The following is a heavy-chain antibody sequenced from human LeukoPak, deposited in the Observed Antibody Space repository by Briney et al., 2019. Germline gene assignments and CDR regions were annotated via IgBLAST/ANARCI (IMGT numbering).Heavy chain of an antibody. CDR1: GFTFSRG. V-gene: IGHV3-23*01. J-gene: IGHJ4*02. CDR3: ARSPGGWFHDH. D-gene: IGHD6-19*01. Sequence: GGSLRLSCAASGFTFSRGMSWVRQAPGKGLEWVSSLSTETDNTYYAVSVKGRFTISSDISKNTLYLQMNSLRGEDTAVYYCARSPGGWFHDHWGQGTLVAVSS. CDR2: LSTETDNT.